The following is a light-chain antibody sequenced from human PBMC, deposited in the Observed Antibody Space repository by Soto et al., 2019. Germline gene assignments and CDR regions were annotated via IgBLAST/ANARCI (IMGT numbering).Light chain of an antibody. J-gene: IGKJ3*01. CDR1: QAIGTY. CDR2: SAS. V-gene: IGKV1-39*01. CDR3: LQSYSSLET. Sequence: DIQMTQSPSSLSASVGDRVTITCRASQAIGTYLYWYQHKPGKAPKLLIYSASNLQSGVPSRFSSSGSGTEFTLTISSLQPEDFATYYCLQSYSSLETFGPGTRVEIK.